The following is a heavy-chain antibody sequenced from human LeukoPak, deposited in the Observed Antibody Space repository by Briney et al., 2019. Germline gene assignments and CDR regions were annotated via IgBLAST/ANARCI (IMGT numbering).Heavy chain of an antibody. CDR3: AKGYYDFWSDWDYMYV. CDR1: GFTFDDYA. Sequence: PGRSLRLSCAASGFTFDDYAMHSVRQAPGKGLEWVSGISWNSGSIGYADSVKGRFTISRDNAKNSLYLQMNSLRAEDMALYYCAKGYYDFWSDWDYMYVWGKGTTVTVSS. V-gene: IGHV3-9*03. CDR2: ISWNSGSI. D-gene: IGHD3-3*01. J-gene: IGHJ6*03.